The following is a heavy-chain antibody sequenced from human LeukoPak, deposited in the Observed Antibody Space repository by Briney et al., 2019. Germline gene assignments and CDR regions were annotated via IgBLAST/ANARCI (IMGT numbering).Heavy chain of an antibody. CDR2: IYYSGST. D-gene: IGHD1-26*01. V-gene: IGHV4-59*08. CDR3: ASSDSGTLDY. Sequence: PSETLSLTCTVSGGSISSYYWSWIRQPPGKGLEWIGYIYYSGSTNYNPSLKSRVTISVDTSKNQFSLKLSSVTAADTAVYYCASSDSGTLDYWGQGTLVTVSS. J-gene: IGHJ4*02. CDR1: GGSISSYY.